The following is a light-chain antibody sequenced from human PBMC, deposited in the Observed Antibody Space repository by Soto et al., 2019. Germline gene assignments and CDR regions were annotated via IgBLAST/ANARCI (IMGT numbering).Light chain of an antibody. CDR1: SSNIGANSD. CDR2: GNT. CDR3: QSYDKSLSGSYL. J-gene: IGLJ1*01. Sequence: QSALTQPPSVSGAPGQRVTISCTGSSSNIGANSDVHWYQQLTGAAPKLLIYGNTNRPSGVSDRFSASKSGTSASLAITGLQAEDEADYYCQSYDKSLSGSYLFGTGTTFTVL. V-gene: IGLV1-40*01.